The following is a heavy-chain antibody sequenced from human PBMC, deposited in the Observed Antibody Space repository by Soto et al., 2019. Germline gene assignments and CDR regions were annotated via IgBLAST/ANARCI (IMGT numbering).Heavy chain of an antibody. D-gene: IGHD2-15*01. Sequence: SETLSLTCTVSGGSISSGGYYWSWIRQHPGKGLEWIGYIYYSGSTYYNPSLKSRVTISVDTSKNQFSLKLSSVTAADTAVYYCARVFGGGYCSGGSCYAFDYWGQGTLVTVSS. V-gene: IGHV4-31*03. CDR1: GGSISSGGYY. CDR3: ARVFGGGYCSGGSCYAFDY. CDR2: IYYSGST. J-gene: IGHJ4*02.